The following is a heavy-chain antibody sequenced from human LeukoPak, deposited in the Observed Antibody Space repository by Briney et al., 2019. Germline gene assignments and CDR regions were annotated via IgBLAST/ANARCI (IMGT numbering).Heavy chain of an antibody. Sequence: PADTVSLICAVYGGSFSGYYWSWIRQPPGKGLEWVGEINHSGSTDYNPALKRRVTTSVDTYRNQFSLKLTSVTAADTAVFYCARGGVGAPFDYWGQGTLVTVSS. CDR3: ARGGVGAPFDY. J-gene: IGHJ4*02. V-gene: IGHV4-34*01. CDR1: GGSFSGYY. CDR2: INHSGST. D-gene: IGHD1-26*01.